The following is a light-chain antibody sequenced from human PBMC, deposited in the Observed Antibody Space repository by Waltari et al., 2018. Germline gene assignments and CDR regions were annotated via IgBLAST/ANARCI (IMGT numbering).Light chain of an antibody. CDR2: AAS. CDR1: QSITDNS. Sequence: ENVLTQSPGTLSLSPGERATLSCRASQSITDNSLAWFQHKSGQAPRLLIYAASRRATGIPDRFSGSGSGTDFTLTISSVEHEDFALYYCHHYGDSPLYSFGQGTKLDIK. J-gene: IGKJ2*01. CDR3: HHYGDSPLYS. V-gene: IGKV3-20*01.